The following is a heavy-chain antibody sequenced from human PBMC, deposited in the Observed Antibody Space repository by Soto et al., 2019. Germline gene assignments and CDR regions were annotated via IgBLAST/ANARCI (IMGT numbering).Heavy chain of an antibody. J-gene: IGHJ4*02. CDR1: EYTCTSNA. Sequence: QVHLVQSGAEVKNPGASVKVSCRSSEYTCTSNAINWVRQAPGQSLERMGWVTAGTGYTKYLQNFQARVTISRDTTASTAYMDLNSLRSGDTAVYYWEGGAHSYGYDFDYWGKGPLVTVSS. CDR2: VTAGTGYT. CDR3: EGGAHSYGYDFDY. V-gene: IGHV1-3*01. D-gene: IGHD5-12*01.